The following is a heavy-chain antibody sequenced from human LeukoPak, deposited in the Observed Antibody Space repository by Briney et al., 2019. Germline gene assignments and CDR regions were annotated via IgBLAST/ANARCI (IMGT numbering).Heavy chain of an antibody. CDR2: IKQDGSEK. J-gene: IGHJ4*02. D-gene: IGHD1-1*01. Sequence: GGSLRLSCVASGSTFSTYWMNWVRQAPGKGLEWVANIKQDGSEKYYVDSVKGRFTISRDNAKNSLYLQMNSLRVEDTAVYYCASGWKEDNWGQGTLVTVSS. CDR3: ASGWKEDN. V-gene: IGHV3-7*05. CDR1: GSTFSTYW.